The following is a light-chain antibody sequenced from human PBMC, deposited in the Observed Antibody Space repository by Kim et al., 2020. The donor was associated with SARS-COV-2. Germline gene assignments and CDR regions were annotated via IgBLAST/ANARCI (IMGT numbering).Light chain of an antibody. CDR2: TDN. CDR1: SSNIGSNY. V-gene: IGLV1-47*01. CDR3: GSWDDDLNGPV. Sequence: GQRVTIYCSGSSSNIGSNYVYWYQQLPGTAPKVLIHTDNRRPSGVPDRFSGSKSVTSASLAISGLRSEDEADYYCGSWDDDLNGPVFGGGTQLTVL. J-gene: IGLJ3*02.